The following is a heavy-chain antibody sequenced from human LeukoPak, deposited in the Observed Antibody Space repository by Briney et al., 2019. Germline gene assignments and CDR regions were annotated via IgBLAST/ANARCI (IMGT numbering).Heavy chain of an antibody. CDR3: ARDIAALYAFDI. D-gene: IGHD6-6*01. CDR1: GGTFSSYA. CDR2: IIPIFDTA. V-gene: IGHV1-69*13. J-gene: IGHJ3*02. Sequence: SVKVSCKASGGTFSSYAISWVRQAPGQGLEWMGGIIPIFDTANYAQKFQGRVTITADESTRTAYMELSSLRSEDTAVYYCARDIAALYAFDIWGQGTMVTVSS.